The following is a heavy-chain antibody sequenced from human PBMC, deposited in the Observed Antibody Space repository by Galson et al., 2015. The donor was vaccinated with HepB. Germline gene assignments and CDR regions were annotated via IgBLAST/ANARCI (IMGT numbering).Heavy chain of an antibody. J-gene: IGHJ4*02. V-gene: IGHV3-23*01. CDR2: MSGNGGTT. Sequence: SLRLSCATFGFTFSRYAMSWVRQAPGKGLEWVSGMSGNGGTTFYSDSVKGRFTISRDNSKNTLYLQMNSLRVEDTAVYYCAKVAVVVTTIPYYFDYWGQGTQVTVSS. CDR1: GFTFSRYA. CDR3: AKVAVVVTTIPYYFDY. D-gene: IGHD2-21*02.